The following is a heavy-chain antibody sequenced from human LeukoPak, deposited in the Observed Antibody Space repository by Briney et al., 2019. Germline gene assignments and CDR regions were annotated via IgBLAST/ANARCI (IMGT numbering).Heavy chain of an antibody. CDR2: FDPEDGET. Sequence: ASVKVSCKVSGYTLTELSMHWVRQAPGKGLEWMGGFDPEDGETIYAQKFQGRVTMTEDTSTDTAYMELSSLRSEDTAVYYCATGYYYDSSGYYSFDYWGQGTLVTVSS. D-gene: IGHD3-22*01. CDR3: ATGYYYDSSGYYSFDY. J-gene: IGHJ4*02. V-gene: IGHV1-24*01. CDR1: GYTLTELS.